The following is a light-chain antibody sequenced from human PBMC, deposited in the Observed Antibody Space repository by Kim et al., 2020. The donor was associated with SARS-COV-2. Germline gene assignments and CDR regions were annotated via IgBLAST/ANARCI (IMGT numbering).Light chain of an antibody. Sequence: ASVGDRGTISCRASQDIRNHLAWYQQKPGTAPMLLIYAAFSLQSGVPSRFGGSGYGTDFTLTISSLQPEDFATYYCLQDDTYPLTFGGGTKVDIK. V-gene: IGKV1-6*01. J-gene: IGKJ4*01. CDR3: LQDDTYPLT. CDR1: QDIRNH. CDR2: AAF.